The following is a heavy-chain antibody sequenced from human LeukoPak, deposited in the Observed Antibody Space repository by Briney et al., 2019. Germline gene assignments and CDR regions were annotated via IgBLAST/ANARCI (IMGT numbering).Heavy chain of an antibody. CDR2: VRYDGSNE. D-gene: IGHD5-18*01. J-gene: IGHJ4*02. CDR1: GFTFTSYG. Sequence: QPGGSLRLSCAASGFTFTSYGMHWVRQAPGKGLEWVAFVRYDGSNEYFADSVKGRFTISRDNSKNTLYLQMGSLRAEDTAVYYCAKDIASGIQLYLLAFDYWGQGTLVTVSS. V-gene: IGHV3-30*02. CDR3: AKDIASGIQLYLLAFDY.